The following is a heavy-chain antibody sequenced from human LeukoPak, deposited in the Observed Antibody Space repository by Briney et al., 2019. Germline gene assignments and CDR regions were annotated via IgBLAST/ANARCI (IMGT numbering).Heavy chain of an antibody. CDR3: ARVSGYCSSTSCYESSY. D-gene: IGHD2-2*03. J-gene: IGHJ4*02. CDR2: IYTSGST. CDR1: GGSISSGSYY. Sequence: SETLSLTCTVSGGSISSGSYYWSWIRQPAGKGLEWIGRIYTSGSTNYNPSLKSRVTISVDTSKNQFSLKLSSVTAADTAVYYCARVSGYCSSTSCYESSYWGQGTLVTVSS. V-gene: IGHV4-61*02.